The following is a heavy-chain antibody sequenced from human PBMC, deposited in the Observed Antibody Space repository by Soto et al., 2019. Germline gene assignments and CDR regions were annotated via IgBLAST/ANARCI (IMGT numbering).Heavy chain of an antibody. CDR2: INPGTGGS. CDR1: AYSFTAYY. D-gene: IGHD3-22*01. Sequence: QVQLVQSGAAVKEPGAAVKVSCKASAYSFTAYYIHWVRQAPGQGLEWMAWINPGTGGSDYAQKFRGRVTVTRDTSVNTTYMALGRLTSDDTAVYYCAREYQSPSNGNLHSWGHGSLVTVSS. V-gene: IGHV1-2*02. J-gene: IGHJ5*01. CDR3: AREYQSPSNGNLHS.